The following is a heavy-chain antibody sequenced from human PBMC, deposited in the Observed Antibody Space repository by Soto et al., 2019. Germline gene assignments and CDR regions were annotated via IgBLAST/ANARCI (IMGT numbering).Heavy chain of an antibody. CDR2: ISYDGSNT. D-gene: IGHD5-18*01. CDR3: AKGHMDTSMAMAFDY. V-gene: IGHV3-30*18. Sequence: QVQLVESGGGVVQPGTSLRLSCAASGFTFRSYGLHWVRRAPGKGLEWVAVISYDGSNTFYTDSVKGRFIISRDNFKNSLYLQMDSLRTEDTAVYYCAKGHMDTSMAMAFDYWGQGTLVTVSS. J-gene: IGHJ4*02. CDR1: GFTFRSYG.